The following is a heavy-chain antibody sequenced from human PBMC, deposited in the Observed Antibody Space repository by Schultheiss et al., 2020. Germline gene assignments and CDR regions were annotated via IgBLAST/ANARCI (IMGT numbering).Heavy chain of an antibody. CDR1: GYTFTSYY. V-gene: IGHV1-69*04. Sequence: SVKVSCKASGYTFTSYYMHWVRQAPGQGLEWMGRIIPILGIANYAQKFQGRVTITADKSTSTAYMELSSLRSEDTAVYYCARVPGAAAGPNNWFDPWGQGTLVTV. CDR2: IIPILGIA. CDR3: ARVPGAAAGPNNWFDP. J-gene: IGHJ5*02. D-gene: IGHD6-13*01.